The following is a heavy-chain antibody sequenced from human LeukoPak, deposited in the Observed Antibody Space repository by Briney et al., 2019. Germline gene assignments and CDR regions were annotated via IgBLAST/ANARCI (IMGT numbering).Heavy chain of an antibody. Sequence: ALVKVSCKASGYTFTSYGISWVRQAPGQGLEWMGWISAYNGNTNYAQKLQGRVTMTTDTSTSTAYMELRSLRSDDTAVYYCARGISSGWYGSYYMDVWGKGTTVTVSS. V-gene: IGHV1-18*01. CDR3: ARGISSGWYGSYYMDV. CDR1: GYTFTSYG. D-gene: IGHD6-19*01. J-gene: IGHJ6*03. CDR2: ISAYNGNT.